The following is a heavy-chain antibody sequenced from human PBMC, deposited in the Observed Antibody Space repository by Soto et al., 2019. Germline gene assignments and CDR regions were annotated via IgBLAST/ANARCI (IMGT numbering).Heavy chain of an antibody. CDR2: IYYSGST. V-gene: IGHV4-39*01. D-gene: IGHD5-12*01. CDR3: AAGSGYDLVNWFDP. Sequence: SETLSLTCTVSVGSISNSSYYWRWIRQPPGKGLEWIGSIYYSGSTYYNPSLKSRVTISVDTSKNQFSLKLSSVTAADTAVYYCAAGSGYDLVNWFDPWGQGTLVTVS. CDR1: VGSISNSSYY. J-gene: IGHJ5*02.